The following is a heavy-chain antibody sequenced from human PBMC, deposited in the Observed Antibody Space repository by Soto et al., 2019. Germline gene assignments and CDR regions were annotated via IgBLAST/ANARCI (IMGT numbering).Heavy chain of an antibody. J-gene: IGHJ4*02. CDR3: AGHYGSGSEFDY. V-gene: IGHV4-59*01. CDR1: GGSISSYY. D-gene: IGHD3-10*01. CDR2: IYYSGST. Sequence: PSETLSLTCTVSGGSISSYYWSWIRQPPGKGLEWIGYIYYSGSTNYNPSLKSRVTISVDTSKNQFSLKLSSVTAADTAVYYCAGHYGSGSEFDYWGQGTLVTVS.